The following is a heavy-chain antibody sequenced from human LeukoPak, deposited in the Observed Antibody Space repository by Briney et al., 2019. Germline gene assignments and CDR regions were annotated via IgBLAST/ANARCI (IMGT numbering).Heavy chain of an antibody. V-gene: IGHV3-30*04. CDR2: ISYDGSNK. J-gene: IGHJ6*04. CDR1: GFTFSSYA. D-gene: IGHD2-2*01. Sequence: GRSLRLSCAASGFTFSSYAMHWVRQAPGKGLEWVAVISYDGSNKYYADSVKGRFTISRDNSKNTLYLQMNSLRAEDTAVYYCARAADIVVVPTMDVWGKGTTVTVSS. CDR3: ARAADIVVVPTMDV.